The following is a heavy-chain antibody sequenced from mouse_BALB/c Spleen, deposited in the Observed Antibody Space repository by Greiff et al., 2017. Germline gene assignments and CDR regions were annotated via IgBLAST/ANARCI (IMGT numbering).Heavy chain of an antibody. CDR1: GFTFSNYW. V-gene: IGHV6-6*02. Sequence: DVQLVESGGGLVQPGGSMKLSCVASGFTFSNYWMNWVRQSPEKGLEWVAEIRLKSNNYATHYAESVKGRFTISRDDSKSSVYLQMNNLRAEDTGIYYCTRGDYAYFDYWGQGTTLTVSS. J-gene: IGHJ2*01. CDR3: TRGDYAYFDY. CDR2: IRLKSNNYAT. D-gene: IGHD2-4*01.